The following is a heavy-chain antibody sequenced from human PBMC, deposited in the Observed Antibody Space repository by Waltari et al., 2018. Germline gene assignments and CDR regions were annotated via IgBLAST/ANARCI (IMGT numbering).Heavy chain of an antibody. J-gene: IGHJ3*01. CDR1: GDTFTNYD. V-gene: IGHV1-8*01. CDR3: ARGKSWGLDALDV. D-gene: IGHD3-16*01. Sequence: QVQLMQSGAEVKKPGASVKVSCKTSGDTFTNYDINWVRLATGQGLEWMGWMGPHSGDTGYADKFQGRVTMTWNTSITTAHMELRGLNSDDTAVYYCARGKSWGLDALDVWGQGEVVTVSS. CDR2: MGPHSGDT.